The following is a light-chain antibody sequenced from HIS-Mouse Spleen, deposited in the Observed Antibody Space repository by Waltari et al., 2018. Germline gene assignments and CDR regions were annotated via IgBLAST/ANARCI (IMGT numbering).Light chain of an antibody. Sequence: AIRMTQSPSSLSASTGDRVTITCRASQGIRSYLACYQQKPGKAPHLLIYAASHLQSGVQSRSRRRGSGTDFTLTISCLQSEDFATYYCQQYYSYPRTFGQGTKVEIK. CDR1: QGIRSY. CDR2: AAS. V-gene: IGKV1-8*01. CDR3: QQYYSYPRT. J-gene: IGKJ1*01.